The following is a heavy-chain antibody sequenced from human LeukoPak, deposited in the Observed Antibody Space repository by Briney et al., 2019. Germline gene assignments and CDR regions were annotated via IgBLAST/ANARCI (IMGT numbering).Heavy chain of an antibody. CDR1: GFIFSNYA. Sequence: PGGSLRLSCAASGFIFSNYAMHWVRQAPWKGLEYVSAISSSGDNTYYANSVKGRFTISRDNSKNTLFLQMGSLRAEDMAVYYCAREERGLAIDYWGQGTLVTVSS. CDR2: ISSSGDNT. V-gene: IGHV3-64*01. CDR3: AREERGLAIDY. D-gene: IGHD5-12*01. J-gene: IGHJ4*02.